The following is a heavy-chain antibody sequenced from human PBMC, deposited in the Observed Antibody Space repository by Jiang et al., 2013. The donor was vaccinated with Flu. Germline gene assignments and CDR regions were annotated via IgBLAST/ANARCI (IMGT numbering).Heavy chain of an antibody. CDR2: IYTSGST. D-gene: IGHD6-19*01. V-gene: IGHV4-4*07. Sequence: LLKPSETLSLTCTVSGGSISSYYWSWIRQPAGKGLEWIGRIYTSGSTNYNPSLKSRVTMSVDTSKNQFSLKLSSVTAADTAVYYCARDLDSSGWTAPFDYWGQGTLVTVSS. J-gene: IGHJ4*02. CDR3: ARDLDSSGWTAPFDY. CDR1: GGSISSYY.